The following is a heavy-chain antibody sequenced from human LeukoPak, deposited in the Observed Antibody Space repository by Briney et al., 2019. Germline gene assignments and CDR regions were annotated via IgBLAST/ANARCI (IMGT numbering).Heavy chain of an antibody. D-gene: IGHD5-24*01. V-gene: IGHV3-66*01. J-gene: IGHJ4*02. CDR2: IYINAGTT. Sequence: PGGSLRLSCAASGFTVSSNYMSWVRQTPGKGLEWVSIIYINAGTTHYADSVKGRFIISRDNSENTVYLQMNNLRADDSAVYYCARDGSNFYFDYWGQGALVTVSS. CDR1: GFTVSSNY. CDR3: ARDGSNFYFDY.